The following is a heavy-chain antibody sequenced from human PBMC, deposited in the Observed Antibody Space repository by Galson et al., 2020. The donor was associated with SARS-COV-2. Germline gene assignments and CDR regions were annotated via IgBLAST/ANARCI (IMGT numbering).Heavy chain of an antibody. D-gene: IGHD3-22*01. J-gene: IGHJ3*02. V-gene: IGHV3-21*01. CDR1: GFTFSSYS. CDR2: ISSSSSYI. CDR3: ARDELDDSSGLDAFDI. Sequence: GESLKISCAASGFTFSSYSMNWVRQAPGKGLEWVSSISSSSSYIYYADSVKGRFTISRDNAKNSLYLQMNSLRAEDTAVYYCARDELDDSSGLDAFDIWGQGTMVTVSS.